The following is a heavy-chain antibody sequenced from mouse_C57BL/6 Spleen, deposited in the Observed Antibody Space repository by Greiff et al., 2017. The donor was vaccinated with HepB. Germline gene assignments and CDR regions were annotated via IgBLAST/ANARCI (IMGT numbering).Heavy chain of an antibody. CDR1: GYTFTSYW. Sequence: VQLQQSGAELVKPGASVKLSCKASGYTFTSYWMHWVKQRPGRGLEWIGRIDPNSGGTKYNEKFKSKATLTVDKPSSTAYMQLSSLTSEDSAVYYWARNPLYYYGSSYPFDYWGQGTTLTVSS. CDR3: ARNPLYYYGSSYPFDY. J-gene: IGHJ2*01. V-gene: IGHV1-72*01. CDR2: IDPNSGGT. D-gene: IGHD1-1*01.